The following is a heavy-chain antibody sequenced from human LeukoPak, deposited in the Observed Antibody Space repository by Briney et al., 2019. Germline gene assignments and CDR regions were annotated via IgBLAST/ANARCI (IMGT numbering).Heavy chain of an antibody. V-gene: IGHV4-39*01. CDR2: IYYSGST. D-gene: IGHD3-10*01. CDR1: GGSISSNSYC. Sequence: SETLSLTCTVSGGSISSNSYCWGWIRQSPGKGLEWIGTIYYSGSTYYSPSLKSRVTISVDTSKNQFSLKLSSVTAADTAMYYCARNRYYYGSGNYGVPNWFGPWGQGTLVTVSS. CDR3: ARNRYYYGSGNYGVPNWFGP. J-gene: IGHJ5*02.